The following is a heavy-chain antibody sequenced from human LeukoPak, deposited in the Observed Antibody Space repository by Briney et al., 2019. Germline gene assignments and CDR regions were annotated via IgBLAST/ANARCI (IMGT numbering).Heavy chain of an antibody. CDR3: ATIAAATADFDY. V-gene: IGHV5-51*01. J-gene: IGHJ4*02. CDR2: IYPGDSDT. D-gene: IGHD6-13*01. Sequence: GESLKIPCKGSGYRFTNYWIGWVRPIPGKGLEWMGIIYPGDSDTRYSPSFQGQVTISADKSISTAYLQWSSLKASDTAMYYCATIAAATADFDYWGQGTLVTVSS. CDR1: GYRFTNYW.